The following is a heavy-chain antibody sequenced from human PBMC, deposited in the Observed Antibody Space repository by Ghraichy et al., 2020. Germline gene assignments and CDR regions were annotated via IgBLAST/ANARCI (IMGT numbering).Heavy chain of an antibody. CDR3: VRSYKDGLRHFDY. V-gene: IGHV3-74*01. Sequence: GGSLRLSCAASGFSFTDYWMHWVRQTPGRGLEWVSHLNIDGTTVNYADSVKGRFTISRDNAKNTMYLQMISLTVEDTAVYYSVRSYKDGLRHFDYWGQGTLVTVSS. CDR1: GFSFTDYW. J-gene: IGHJ4*02. CDR2: LNIDGTTV. D-gene: IGHD1-14*01.